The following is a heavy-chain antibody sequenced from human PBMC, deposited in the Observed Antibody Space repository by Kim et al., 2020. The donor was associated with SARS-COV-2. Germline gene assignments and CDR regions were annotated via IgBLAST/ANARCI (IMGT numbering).Heavy chain of an antibody. Sequence: SETLSLTCTVSGGSISSGGYYWSWIRQHPGKGLEWIGYIYYSGSTYYNPSLKSRVTISVDTSKNQFSLKLSSVTAADTAVYYCARAIYYVSGTPICAFDIWGQGTMVTVSS. V-gene: IGHV4-31*03. CDR1: GGSISSGGYY. CDR2: IYYSGST. J-gene: IGHJ3*02. D-gene: IGHD3-10*01. CDR3: ARAIYYVSGTPICAFDI.